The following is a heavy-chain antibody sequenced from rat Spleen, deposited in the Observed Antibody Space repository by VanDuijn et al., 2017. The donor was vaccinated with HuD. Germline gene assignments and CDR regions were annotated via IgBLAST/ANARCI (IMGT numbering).Heavy chain of an antibody. CDR3: TRYPNWDYYVMDA. D-gene: IGHD5-1*01. J-gene: IGHJ4*01. CDR2: MRYSGDT. Sequence: QVQLKESGPGLVQPSQTLSLTCTVSGFSLTSYNVHWVRQPPGKGLEWMGRMRYSGDTSFNSALKTRLSISRDTSKNQVFLKMNSLQTDDTGTYYCTRYPNWDYYVMDAWGHGASVTVSS. CDR1: GFSLTSYN. V-gene: IGHV2-63*01.